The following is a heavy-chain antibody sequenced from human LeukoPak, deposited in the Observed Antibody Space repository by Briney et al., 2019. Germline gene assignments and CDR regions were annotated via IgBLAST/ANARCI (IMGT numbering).Heavy chain of an antibody. J-gene: IGHJ4*02. CDR3: AREDSYGSEGFDF. CDR2: ISISDSTI. CDR1: GFTFSSYE. V-gene: IGHV3-48*03. Sequence: GGSPRLSCAASGFTFSSYEMNWVRQAPGKGLEWVSYISISDSTIYYADSVKGRFTVSRDNAKNSLYLQMSSLRAEDTAVYYCAREDSYGSEGFDFWGQGTLVTVSS. D-gene: IGHD5-18*01.